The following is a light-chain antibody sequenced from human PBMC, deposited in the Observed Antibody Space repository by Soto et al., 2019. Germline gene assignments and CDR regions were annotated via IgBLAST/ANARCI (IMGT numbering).Light chain of an antibody. CDR2: GAS. J-gene: IGKJ5*01. V-gene: IGKV3-20*01. CDR3: QHYAAAPIT. Sequence: TVLTQSPVTLSLSPGERATLSCSASQSVGGNVAWYQQKPGQAPKLLISGASSRAPGIPDRFSGSGSGADFTLSISRLEPEDFALYYCQHYAAAPITFGQGTRLDI. CDR1: QSVGGN.